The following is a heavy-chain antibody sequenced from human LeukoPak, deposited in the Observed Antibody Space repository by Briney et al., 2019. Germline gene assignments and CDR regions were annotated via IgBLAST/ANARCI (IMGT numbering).Heavy chain of an antibody. Sequence: SVKVSCKVSGYTLTELSMHWVRQAPGQGLEWMGGIIPIFGTANYAQRFQGRVTITADESTSTAYMELSSLRSEDTAVYYCASITGTVRWGQGTLVTVSS. CDR2: IIPIFGTA. J-gene: IGHJ4*02. D-gene: IGHD1/OR15-1a*01. CDR3: ASITGTVR. CDR1: GYTLTELS. V-gene: IGHV1-69*13.